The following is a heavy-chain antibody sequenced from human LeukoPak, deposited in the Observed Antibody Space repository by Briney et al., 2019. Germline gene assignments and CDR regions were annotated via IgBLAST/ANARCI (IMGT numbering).Heavy chain of an antibody. CDR2: IYPGDSQS. Sequence: GESLKISCKAYEYSFSTNWIGWVRQMPGKGLEWMGLIYPGDSQSKYSPSFQGHVTFSADTSRNTAYLQWNSLKASDTAMYYCARGSSGIAVAEIAFDIWGQGTMVTVSS. V-gene: IGHV5-51*01. J-gene: IGHJ3*02. D-gene: IGHD6-19*01. CDR1: EYSFSTNW. CDR3: ARGSSGIAVAEIAFDI.